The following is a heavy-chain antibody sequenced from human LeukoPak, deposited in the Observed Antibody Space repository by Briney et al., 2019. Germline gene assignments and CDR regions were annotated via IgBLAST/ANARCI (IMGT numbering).Heavy chain of an antibody. D-gene: IGHD3-22*01. V-gene: IGHV1-2*02. CDR1: GYTFTGYY. J-gene: IGHJ4*02. Sequence: ASIKVSCKASGYTFTGYYMHWVRQAPGQGLEWMGWINPNSGGTNYAQKFQGRVTMTRDTSISTAYMELSRLRSDDTAVYYCARASYYYDSSGYPGYYFDYWGQGTLVTVSS. CDR2: INPNSGGT. CDR3: ARASYYYDSSGYPGYYFDY.